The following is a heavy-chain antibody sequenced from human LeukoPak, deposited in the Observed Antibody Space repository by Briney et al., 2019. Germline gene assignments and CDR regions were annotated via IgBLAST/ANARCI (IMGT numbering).Heavy chain of an antibody. D-gene: IGHD2-21*01. V-gene: IGHV3-30*18. CDR3: AKCGPIFRNRGYFDY. Sequence: GGSLRLSCAASGFTFSRYGMHWGRQAPGKGLEWVAVISYDGSNKYYADSVKGRFTISRDNSKNTLYLQMNSLRAEDTAVYYCAKCGPIFRNRGYFDYWGQGTLVTVSS. J-gene: IGHJ4*02. CDR2: ISYDGSNK. CDR1: GFTFSRYG.